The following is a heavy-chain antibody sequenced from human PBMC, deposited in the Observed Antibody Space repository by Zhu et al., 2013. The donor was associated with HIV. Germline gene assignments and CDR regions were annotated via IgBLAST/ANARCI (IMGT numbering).Heavy chain of an antibody. V-gene: IGHV1-2*02. Sequence: QVQLVQSGAEVKTPGATVKVSCKTSGYTFTDYYIHWVRQAPGQGLEWMGWINPNTGDTKSPQNFQGRVTMTTDTSIDTAYMEVSSLRSDDTAVYYCARGIPRGYCTSSHCHPNWFDPWGQGALVTVSS. CDR1: GYTFTDYY. D-gene: IGHD2-2*01. CDR3: ARGIPRGYCTSSHCHPNWFDP. J-gene: IGHJ5*02. CDR2: INPNTGDT.